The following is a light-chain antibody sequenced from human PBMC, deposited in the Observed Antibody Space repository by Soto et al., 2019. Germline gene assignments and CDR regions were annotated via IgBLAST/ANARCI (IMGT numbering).Light chain of an antibody. CDR1: QSVSSSY. CDR3: QQYHNGRPIT. J-gene: IGKJ5*01. V-gene: IGKV3-15*01. CDR2: GAS. Sequence: EIVMTQSPATLSVSPGERATLSCRASQSVSSSYLAWYQQKPGQAPRLLIYGASTRAAGVPVRFSGSGSGSEFTLTIDTLQSEDFAVYYCQQYHNGRPITFGQGTRLEIK.